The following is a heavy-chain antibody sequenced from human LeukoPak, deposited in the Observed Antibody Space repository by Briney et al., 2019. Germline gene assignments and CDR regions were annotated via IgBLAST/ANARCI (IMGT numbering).Heavy chain of an antibody. CDR1: GFTVSSSY. J-gene: IGHJ4*02. CDR3: ARDQGIFDY. CDR2: ISSSSKTI. V-gene: IGHV3-48*02. Sequence: GGSLRLSCAASGFTVSSSYMSWVRQAPGKGLEWVSYISSSSKTIYYADSVKGRFTISRDNAKNPLYLQMNSLRDEDSAVYYCARDQGIFDYWGQGTLVTVSS.